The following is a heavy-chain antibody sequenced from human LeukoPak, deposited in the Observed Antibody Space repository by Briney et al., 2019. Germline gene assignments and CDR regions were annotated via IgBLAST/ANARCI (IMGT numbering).Heavy chain of an antibody. D-gene: IGHD5-18*01. CDR3: AKDRLAYSYAQPFDY. J-gene: IGHJ4*02. Sequence: GGSLRLSCAASGFTFNDYAMSWVRQAPGKGLEWVSGITGSGGSTYYADSVKGRFTISRDNSKNTLYLQINSLRAEDTAVYYCAKDRLAYSYAQPFDYWGQGTLVTVSS. CDR2: ITGSGGST. V-gene: IGHV3-23*01. CDR1: GFTFNDYA.